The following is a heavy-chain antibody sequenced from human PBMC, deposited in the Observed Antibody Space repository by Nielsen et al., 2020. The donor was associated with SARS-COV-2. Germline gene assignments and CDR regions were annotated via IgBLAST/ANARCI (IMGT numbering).Heavy chain of an antibody. J-gene: IGHJ6*03. Sequence: SETLSLTCTVSGGSISSYYWSWIRQTPGKGLEWIGYIYYSGSTNYNPSLKNRVTISVDTSKNQFSLKLSSVTAADTAVYYCARDQLWSSGYMDVWGKGTTVTVSS. CDR1: GGSISSYY. CDR2: IYYSGST. D-gene: IGHD5-18*01. CDR3: ARDQLWSSGYMDV. V-gene: IGHV4-59*12.